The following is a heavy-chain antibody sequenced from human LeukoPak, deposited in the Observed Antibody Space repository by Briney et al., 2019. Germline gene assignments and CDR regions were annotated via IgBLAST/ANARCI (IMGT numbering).Heavy chain of an antibody. CDR2: INPHSGGT. Sequence: ASVKVSCKASGYTFTNYGITWVRQAPGQGLEWMGWINPHSGGTHYAQQFQGRVTMARDTSISTAYMELSGLRYDDTAVYYCARDGVCSSTSCQSFDYWGQGTLVTVSS. D-gene: IGHD2-2*01. CDR3: ARDGVCSSTSCQSFDY. V-gene: IGHV1-2*02. J-gene: IGHJ4*02. CDR1: GYTFTNYG.